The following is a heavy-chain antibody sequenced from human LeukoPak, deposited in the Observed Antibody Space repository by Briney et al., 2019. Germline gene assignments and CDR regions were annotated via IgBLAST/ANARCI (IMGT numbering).Heavy chain of an antibody. V-gene: IGHV2-5*01. CDR3: AHIRDGYNPFDY. Sequence: SGPTLVKPTQPLTLTCTFSGFSLSTSGVGVGWIRQPPGKALEWLALIYWNDDERYSPSLKSRLTVTKDTSKNQVVLTMTNMDPVDTATYYCAHIRDGYNPFDYWGQGTLVTVSS. CDR1: GFSLSTSGVG. J-gene: IGHJ4*02. D-gene: IGHD5-24*01. CDR2: IYWNDDE.